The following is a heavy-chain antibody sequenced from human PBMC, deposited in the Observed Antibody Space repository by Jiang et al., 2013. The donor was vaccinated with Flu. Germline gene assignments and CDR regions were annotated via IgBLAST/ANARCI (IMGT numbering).Heavy chain of an antibody. CDR3: ARDGDIVVVPAAIDSGWFDP. J-gene: IGHJ5*02. Sequence: AVISYDGSNKYYADSVKGRFTISRDNSKNTLYLQMNSLRAEDTAVYYCARDGDIVVVPAAIDSGWFDPWGQGTLVTVSS. D-gene: IGHD2-2*02. V-gene: IGHV3-30-3*01. CDR2: ISYDGSNK.